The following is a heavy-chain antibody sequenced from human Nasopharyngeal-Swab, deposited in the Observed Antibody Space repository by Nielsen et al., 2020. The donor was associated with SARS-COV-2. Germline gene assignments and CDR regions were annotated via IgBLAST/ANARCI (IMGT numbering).Heavy chain of an antibody. CDR2: IYYSGST. D-gene: IGHD3-10*01. CDR3: ARDRRAQSGRGFGEPWNYYGMDV. Sequence: WVRQHPGKGLEWIGYIYYSGSTYYNPSLKSRVTISVDTSKNQFSLKLSSVTAADTAVYYCARDRRAQSGRGFGEPWNYYGMDVWGQGTTVTVSS. J-gene: IGHJ6*02. V-gene: IGHV4-31*02.